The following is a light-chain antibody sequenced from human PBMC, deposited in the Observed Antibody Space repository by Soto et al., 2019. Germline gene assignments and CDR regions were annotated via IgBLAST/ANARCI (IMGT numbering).Light chain of an antibody. V-gene: IGLV2-14*01. J-gene: IGLJ1*01. Sequence: QSALTQPASVSGSPGQSITISCTGTSSDVGGYNHVSWYQQHPGKAPKVMIYEVTYRPAGVSSRFSGSKSGNTASLTISGRQAEDEADYYCSSYTASSTYVFGGGTKVTVL. CDR2: EVT. CDR1: SSDVGGYNH. CDR3: SSYTASSTYV.